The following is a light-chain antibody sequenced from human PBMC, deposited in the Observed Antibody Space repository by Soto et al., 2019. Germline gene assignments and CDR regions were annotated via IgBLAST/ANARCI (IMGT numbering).Light chain of an antibody. CDR2: AAS. V-gene: IGKV1-39*01. CDR3: QQSGSAPT. CDR1: QSISSY. Sequence: DIQMTQSPSSLSASVGDRVTITCRASQSISSYLNWYQQKPGKAPKLLIYAASSLQSGVPSRFSGSKSGTDFSLTISSLQPEDFATYYCQQSGSAPTCGQRTLLEVK. J-gene: IGKJ5*01.